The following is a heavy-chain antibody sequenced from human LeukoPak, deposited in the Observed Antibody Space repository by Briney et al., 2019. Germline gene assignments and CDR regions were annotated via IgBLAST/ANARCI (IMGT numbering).Heavy chain of an antibody. CDR1: GGSLSGYY. J-gene: IGHJ4*02. V-gene: IGHV4-34*01. D-gene: IGHD6-6*01. CDR3: ARRYSSSSLWAY. CDR2: INHSGSS. Sequence: TSETLSLTCAVYGGSLSGYYWSWIRQPPGKGLEWIGEINHSGSSNYNPSLKSRVTISVDTSKNQFSLKLSSVTAADTAVYYCARRYSSSSLWAYWGQGTLVTVSS.